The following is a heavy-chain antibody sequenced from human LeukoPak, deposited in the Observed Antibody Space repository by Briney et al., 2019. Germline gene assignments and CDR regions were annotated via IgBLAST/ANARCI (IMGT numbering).Heavy chain of an antibody. J-gene: IGHJ3*02. CDR3: ARGVYAFDI. V-gene: IGHV3-7*01. CDR2: MKEDGSEK. Sequence: GGSLRLSCAASGFTFDKYWMTWVRQAPGKGLEWVAYMKEDGSEKYYVDSVKGRFTISRDNAKNSLYLQMTSLGAEDTAIYYCARGVYAFDIWGQGTMVTVSS. D-gene: IGHD1-26*01. CDR1: GFTFDKYW.